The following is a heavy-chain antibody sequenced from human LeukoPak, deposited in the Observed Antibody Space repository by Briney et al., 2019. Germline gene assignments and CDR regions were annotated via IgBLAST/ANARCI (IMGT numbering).Heavy chain of an antibody. J-gene: IGHJ5*02. CDR2: ISSASNTI. Sequence: PGGSLRLSCAASGVTFSSYSMNWVRQAPGKGLEWVSYISSASNTIYYADSVKGRFTISRDNAKNSLYLQMNSLRAEDTAMYYCARDGWFGDYNWFDPWGQGTLVTVSS. CDR1: GVTFSSYS. V-gene: IGHV3-48*01. CDR3: ARDGWFGDYNWFDP. D-gene: IGHD3-10*01.